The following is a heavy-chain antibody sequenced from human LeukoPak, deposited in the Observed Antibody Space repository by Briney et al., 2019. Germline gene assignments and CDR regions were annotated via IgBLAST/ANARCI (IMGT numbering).Heavy chain of an antibody. V-gene: IGHV4-59*01. CDR1: GGSISSYY. J-gene: IGHJ2*01. D-gene: IGHD6-13*01. CDR3: ARGDSSPWYFDL. CDR2: IYYSGST. Sequence: PSETLSLTCTVSGGSISSYYWSWIRQLPGKGLEWIGYIYYSGSTNYNPSLKSRVTISVDTSKNQFSLKLSSVTAADTAVYYCARGDSSPWYFDLWGRGTLVTVSS.